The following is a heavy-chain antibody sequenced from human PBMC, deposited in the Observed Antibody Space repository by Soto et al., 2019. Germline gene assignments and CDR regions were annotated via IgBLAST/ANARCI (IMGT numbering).Heavy chain of an antibody. J-gene: IGHJ4*02. CDR2: INAGNGNT. V-gene: IGHV1-3*01. CDR1: GYTFTSYA. CDR3: ARGLNGYLYYFDY. D-gene: IGHD5-18*01. Sequence: QVKLVQSGAEVKKPGASVKVSCKASGYTFTSYAMHWVRQAPGQRLEWMGWINAGNGNTKYSQKFQGRVTITRDTSASTAYMELSILRSEDTAVYYCARGLNGYLYYFDYWGQGTLVTVSS.